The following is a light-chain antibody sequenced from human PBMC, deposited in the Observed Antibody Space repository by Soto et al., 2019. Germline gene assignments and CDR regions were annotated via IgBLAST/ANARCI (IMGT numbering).Light chain of an antibody. V-gene: IGLV1-40*01. CDR2: DNT. J-gene: IGLJ1*01. Sequence: QSVLTQPPSVSGAPGQRVTLSCTGSSSNIGAAYNVHWYQQLPGTAPKLLIYDNTNRPSGVPDRFSGSKSCTSASLAITGLPAEDEVDYYCQSFDSSLSALYVFGTGTKLTVL. CDR1: SSNIGAAYN. CDR3: QSFDSSLSALYV.